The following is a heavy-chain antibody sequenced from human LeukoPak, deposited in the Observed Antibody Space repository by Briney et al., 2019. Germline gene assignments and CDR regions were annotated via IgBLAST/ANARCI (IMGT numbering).Heavy chain of an antibody. CDR2: IDRYGSGI. J-gene: IGHJ4*02. D-gene: IGHD1-26*01. CDR3: VSDSEGRSGGDF. V-gene: IGHV3-74*01. Sequence: PGGSLRLSCVGSGFTFRNYWMHWVRQLPGKGLLWVTRIDRYGSGIVYADSVRGRFTISRDNAKNTVSLQMKSLRPEDTGVNYCVSDSEGRSGGDFWGQGTLVTVSS. CDR1: GFTFRNYW.